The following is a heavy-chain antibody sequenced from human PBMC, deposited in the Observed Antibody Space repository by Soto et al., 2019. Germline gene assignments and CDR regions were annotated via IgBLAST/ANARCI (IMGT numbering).Heavy chain of an antibody. CDR3: TRGGGSNYYGLDV. D-gene: IGHD3-10*01. CDR2: ISANNGDT. Sequence: ASVKVPCKASGYTFTSNAFTWVRQAPGQGLEWMGWISANNGDTNYAQKFQGRATLTTDTSTSTAYMELRSLTSDDTAVYYCTRGGGSNYYGLDVWGQGTTVTVSS. CDR1: GYTFTSNA. V-gene: IGHV1-18*01. J-gene: IGHJ6*02.